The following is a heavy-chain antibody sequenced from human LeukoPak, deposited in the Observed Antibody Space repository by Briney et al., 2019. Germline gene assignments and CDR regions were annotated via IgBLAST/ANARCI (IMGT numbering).Heavy chain of an antibody. CDR1: GGSFSGYY. V-gene: IGHV4-34*01. Sequence: SETLSLTCAVYGGSFSGYYWSWIRQPPGKGLEWTGEINHSGSTNYNPSLKSRVTISVDTSKNQFSLKLSSVTAADTAVYYCARDKGRYSSGWYPTYFDYWGQGTLVTVSS. D-gene: IGHD6-19*01. CDR2: INHSGST. J-gene: IGHJ4*02. CDR3: ARDKGRYSSGWYPTYFDY.